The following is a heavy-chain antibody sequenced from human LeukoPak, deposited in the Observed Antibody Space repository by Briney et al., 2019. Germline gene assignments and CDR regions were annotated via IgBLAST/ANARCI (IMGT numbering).Heavy chain of an antibody. CDR3: XHXRYXSGSWDFGDFDY. D-gene: IGHD2-15*01. CDR2: IYWDNDR. J-gene: IGHJ4*02. V-gene: IGHV2-5*02. CDR1: GFSLSTSGVG. Sequence: SGPTLVKPTQTLTLTCTFSGFSLSTSGVGVGWIRQPPGKALEWLAVIYWDNDRRYSPSLKSRLTITKDTSKNQVVLTLTNMDPVDTATYYCXHXRYXSGSWDFGDFDYWGQGTLVTVSS.